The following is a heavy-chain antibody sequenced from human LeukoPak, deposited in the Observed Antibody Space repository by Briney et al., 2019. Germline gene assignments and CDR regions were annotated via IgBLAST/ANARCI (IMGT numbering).Heavy chain of an antibody. V-gene: IGHV3-21*01. D-gene: IGHD2-2*02. J-gene: IGHJ5*02. CDR3: ARDKVPAAIGRTPFDP. CDR2: ISTSSNYI. Sequence: GGSLRLSCAASGFTFSSYSMNWVRQAPGKGLEWVSSISTSSNYIYYADSVKGRFTISRDNAKNSLYLQMNSLRAEDTAVYYCARDKVPAAIGRTPFDPWAQGTLVTVSS. CDR1: GFTFSSYS.